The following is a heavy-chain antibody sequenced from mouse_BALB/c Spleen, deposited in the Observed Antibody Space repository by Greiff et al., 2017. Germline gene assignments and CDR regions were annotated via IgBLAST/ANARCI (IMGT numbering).Heavy chain of an antibody. CDR1: GFNIKDYY. D-gene: IGHD2-4*01. Sequence: EVQLQQSGAELLRPGALVKLSCKASGFNIKDYYMHWVKQRPEQGLEWIGWIDPENGNTIYDPKFQGKASITADTSSNTAYLQLSSLTSEDTAVYYCARREAYDYDWCAYWGQGTLVTVSA. CDR3: ARREAYDYDWCAY. J-gene: IGHJ3*01. V-gene: IGHV14-1*02. CDR2: IDPENGNT.